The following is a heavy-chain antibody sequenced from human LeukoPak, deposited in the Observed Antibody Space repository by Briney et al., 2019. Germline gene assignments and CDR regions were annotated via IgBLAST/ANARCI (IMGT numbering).Heavy chain of an antibody. D-gene: IGHD1-26*01. V-gene: IGHV1-69*13. CDR1: GGTFSSYA. Sequence: SVKVSCKASGGTFSSYAISWVRQAPGQGLEWMGGIIPIFGTANYAQKFQGRVTITADESTSTAYMELSSLRSEDTAVYYCARDMALGELLSNYYYYMDVWGKGTTVTVSS. CDR2: IIPIFGTA. CDR3: ARDMALGELLSNYYYYMDV. J-gene: IGHJ6*03.